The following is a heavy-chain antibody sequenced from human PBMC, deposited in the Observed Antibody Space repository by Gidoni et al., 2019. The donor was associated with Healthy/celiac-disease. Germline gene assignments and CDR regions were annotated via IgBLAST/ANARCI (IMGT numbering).Heavy chain of an antibody. CDR2: IYYSGST. Sequence: QVQLQESGPGLVKPSQTLSLTCTVSGGSISSGDYYWSWIRQPPGKGLEWIGYIYYSGSTYQNPSLKSRVNISVDTSKNQFSLKLSSVTAADTAVYYCARAEKLLWFGYGMDVWGQGTTVTVSS. J-gene: IGHJ6*02. CDR1: GGSISSGDYY. V-gene: IGHV4-30-4*01. D-gene: IGHD3-10*01. CDR3: ARAEKLLWFGYGMDV.